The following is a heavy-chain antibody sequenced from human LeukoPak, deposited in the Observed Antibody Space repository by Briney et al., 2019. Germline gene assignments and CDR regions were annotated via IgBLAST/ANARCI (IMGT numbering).Heavy chain of an antibody. V-gene: IGHV1-69*06. D-gene: IGHD1-26*01. J-gene: IGHJ5*02. CDR3: AMPPGLLSSGWFDP. CDR1: GGTLSSYA. Sequence: ASVKVSCKASGGTLSSYAISWVRQAPGQGLEWMGGIIPIFGTANYAQKFQGRVTITADKSTSTAYMELSSLRSEHTAVYYCAMPPGLLSSGWFDPWGQGTLVTVSS. CDR2: IIPIFGTA.